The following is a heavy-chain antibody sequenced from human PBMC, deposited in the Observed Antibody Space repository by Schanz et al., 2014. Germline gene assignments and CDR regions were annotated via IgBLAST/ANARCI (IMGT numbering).Heavy chain of an antibody. J-gene: IGHJ5*02. CDR2: VHPGGST. D-gene: IGHD3-10*01. Sequence: EVQLVESGGGLVQPGGSLRLSCAVSGFIVRSNYMTWVRQAPGKGLEWVSFVHPGGSTYYPDSVKGRFTISRDNAKNSLFLHMNSLRAEDTAVYYCVRDILHRVYDSGSPWGQGTLVTVSS. V-gene: IGHV3-66*01. CDR1: GFIVRSNY. CDR3: VRDILHRVYDSGSP.